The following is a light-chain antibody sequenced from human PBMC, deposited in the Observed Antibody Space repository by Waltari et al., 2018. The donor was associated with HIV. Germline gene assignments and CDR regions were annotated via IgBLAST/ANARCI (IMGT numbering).Light chain of an antibody. CDR2: SNN. V-gene: IGLV1-44*01. CDR1: SSNIGSNT. J-gene: IGLJ2*01. CDR3: AAWDDSLRGV. Sequence: QSVLTQPPSASGTPGQRVTISCSGSSSNIGSNTVNWYQQLPGTAPKPLIYSNNLRPSGVPDRFSGSRSGTSASLAISGLQSEDEAYYYCAAWDDSLRGVFGGGTKLTVL.